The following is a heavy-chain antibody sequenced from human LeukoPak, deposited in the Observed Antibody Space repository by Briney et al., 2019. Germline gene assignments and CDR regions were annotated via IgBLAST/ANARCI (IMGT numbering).Heavy chain of an antibody. D-gene: IGHD3-10*01. CDR2: IWYDGSNK. J-gene: IGHJ4*02. Sequence: GGSLRLSCAASGFTFSNYAMSWASQAPGKGLEWVAVIWYDGSNKYYVDSVKGRFTISRDNAKNSLYLQMNSLRAEDTAVYYCARRRGLEYWGQGTLVTVSS. V-gene: IGHV3-33*01. CDR3: ARRRGLEY. CDR1: GFTFSNYA.